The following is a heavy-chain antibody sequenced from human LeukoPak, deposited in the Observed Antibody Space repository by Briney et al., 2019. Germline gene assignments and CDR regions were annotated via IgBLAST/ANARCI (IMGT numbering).Heavy chain of an antibody. V-gene: IGHV3-21*01. CDR2: ISSSSSYI. J-gene: IGHJ4*02. CDR1: GFTFSSYE. Sequence: GGSLRLSCAASGFTFSSYEMNWVRQAPGKGLEWVSSISSSSSYIYYADSVKGRFTISRDNAKNSLYLQMNSLRAEDTAVYYCARGRRDYWGQGTLVTVSS. CDR3: ARGRRDY.